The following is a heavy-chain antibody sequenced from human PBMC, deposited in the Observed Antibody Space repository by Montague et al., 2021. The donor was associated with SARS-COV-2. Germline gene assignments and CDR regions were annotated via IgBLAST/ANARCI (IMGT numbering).Heavy chain of an antibody. CDR3: ARQPVLRYFDWLSAAYGTDV. D-gene: IGHD3-9*01. J-gene: IGHJ6*02. CDR2: IYYSGXT. CDR1: GGSISSSSYY. Sequence: SETLSLTCTVSGGSISSSSYYWGWIRQPPGKGLEWIGSIYYSGXTXYXXXXEXRVTISVDTSKNQFSLKLSSVTAADTAVYYCARQPVLRYFDWLSAAYGTDVWGQGTTVTVSS. V-gene: IGHV4-39*01.